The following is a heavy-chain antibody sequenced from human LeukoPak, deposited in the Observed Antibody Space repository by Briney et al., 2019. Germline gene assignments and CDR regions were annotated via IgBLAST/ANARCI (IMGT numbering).Heavy chain of an antibody. V-gene: IGHV3-74*01. CDR1: GFTFRSYW. J-gene: IGHJ6*02. Sequence: GGSLRLSCAASGFTFRSYWMHWVRQVPGKGLVWVSRINGDGSSTSYADSVKGRFTISRDNAKNTLYLQMNSPRAEDTAVCYCARVPLSGPGYYGMDVWGQGTTVTVSS. D-gene: IGHD3-10*01. CDR3: ARVPLSGPGYYGMDV. CDR2: INGDGSST.